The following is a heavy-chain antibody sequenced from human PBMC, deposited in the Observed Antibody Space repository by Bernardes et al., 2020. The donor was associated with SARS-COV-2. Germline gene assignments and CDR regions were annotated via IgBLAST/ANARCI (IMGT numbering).Heavy chain of an antibody. V-gene: IGHV1-24*01. CDR1: GYTLTELS. J-gene: IGHJ1*01. CDR3: ATDFPAVAGFEFQH. CDR2: FDPEYGET. D-gene: IGHD6-19*01. Sequence: SVNVSCKVSGYTLTELSMHWVRQAPGKGLEWMGGFDPEYGETIYAQKFHGRVTMTEDTSTDTAYMELSSLRSEDTAVYYCATDFPAVAGFEFQHWGQGTLVTVSS.